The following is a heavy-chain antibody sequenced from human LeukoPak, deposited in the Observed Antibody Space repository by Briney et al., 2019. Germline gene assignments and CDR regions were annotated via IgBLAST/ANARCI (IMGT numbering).Heavy chain of an antibody. CDR3: AREITMVRGVTPGAFGI. V-gene: IGHV3-21*01. J-gene: IGHJ3*02. CDR1: GFTFSSYS. Sequence: GSLRLSCAASGFTFSSYSMNWVRQAPGKGLEWVSSISSSSSYIYHADSVKGRFTISRDNAKNSLYLQMNSLRAEDTAVYYCAREITMVRGVTPGAFGIRGQGTMVTVSS. CDR2: ISSSSSYI. D-gene: IGHD3-10*01.